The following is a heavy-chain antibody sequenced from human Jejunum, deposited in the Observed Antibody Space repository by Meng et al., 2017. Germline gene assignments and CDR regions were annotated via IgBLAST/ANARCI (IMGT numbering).Heavy chain of an antibody. D-gene: IGHD6-13*01. CDR1: GFTFSTYA. CDR3: AKRLWAAAGTGGPFDS. Sequence: GESLKISCAASGFTFSTYALNWVRQAPGKGLEWVSGISGSGDNTHYADSVKGRFSISRDNAKNTLCLQMNSLRVEDTAIYYCAKRLWAAAGTGGPFDSWGHGTLVTGSS. J-gene: IGHJ4*01. CDR2: ISGSGDNT. V-gene: IGHV3-23*01.